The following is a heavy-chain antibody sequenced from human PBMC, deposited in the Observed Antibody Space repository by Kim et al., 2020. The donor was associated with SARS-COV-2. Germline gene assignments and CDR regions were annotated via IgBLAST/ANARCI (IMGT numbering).Heavy chain of an antibody. Sequence: SVKVSCKASGGTFSSYAISWVRQAPGQGLEWMGRIIPILGIANYAQKFQGRVTITADKSTSTAYMELSSLRSEDTAVYYCACGGEQQRTDAFDIWGQGTMVTVSS. CDR3: ACGGEQQRTDAFDI. CDR2: IIPILGIA. CDR1: GGTFSSYA. V-gene: IGHV1-69*04. J-gene: IGHJ3*02. D-gene: IGHD6-13*01.